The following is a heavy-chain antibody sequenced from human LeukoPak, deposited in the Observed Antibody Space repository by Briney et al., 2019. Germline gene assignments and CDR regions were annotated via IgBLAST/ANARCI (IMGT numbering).Heavy chain of an antibody. J-gene: IGHJ4*02. CDR1: GFTFINAW. D-gene: IGHD3-22*01. CDR2: ILSKSEGGTA. CDR3: TTESYDR. Sequence: GGSLRLSCAASGFTFINAWMSWVRQAPGKGLEWVGRILSKSEGGTADYSSPVKGSFTISRDDSKNTLYLQMDSLKTEDTAIYYCTTESYDRWGQGTLVTVSS. V-gene: IGHV3-15*01.